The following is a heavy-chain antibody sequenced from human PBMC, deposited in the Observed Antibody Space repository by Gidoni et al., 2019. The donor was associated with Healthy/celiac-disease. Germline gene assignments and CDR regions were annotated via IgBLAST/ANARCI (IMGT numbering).Heavy chain of an antibody. CDR1: GGSISSSSYY. CDR3: ARLPYVWGSQGDI. D-gene: IGHD3-16*01. Sequence: QLQLQASGPGLVKPSETLSLTCTVSGGSISSSSYYWGWIRQPPGKGLEWIGSIYYSGSTYYNPSLKSRVTISVDTSKNQFSLKLSSVTAADTAVYYCARLPYVWGSQGDIWGQGTMVTVSS. V-gene: IGHV4-39*01. J-gene: IGHJ3*02. CDR2: IYYSGST.